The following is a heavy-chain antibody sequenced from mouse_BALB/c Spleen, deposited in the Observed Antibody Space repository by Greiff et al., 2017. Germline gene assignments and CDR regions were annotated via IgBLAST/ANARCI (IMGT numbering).Heavy chain of an antibody. J-gene: IGHJ4*01. CDR2: IVPANGNT. CDR3: ARNHGRDYYYAMDY. Sequence: VQLQQSGAELVKPGASVKLSCTASGFNIKDTYMHWVKQRPEQGLEWIGRIVPANGNTKYDPKFQGKATITADTSSNTAYLQLSSLTSEDTAVYCCARNHGRDYYYAMDYGGQGTSVTVSS. V-gene: IGHV14-3*02. CDR1: GFNIKDTY. D-gene: IGHD1-1*02.